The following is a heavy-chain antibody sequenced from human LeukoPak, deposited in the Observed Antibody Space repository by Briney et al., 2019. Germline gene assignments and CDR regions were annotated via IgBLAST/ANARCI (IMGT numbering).Heavy chain of an antibody. Sequence: SQTLSLTCTVSGGSISSGSYYWSWIRQPAGKGLEWTGRIYTSGSTNYNPSLKSRVTISVDTSKNQFSLKLSSVTAADTAVYYCAREVKGYYDSSGSENFDYWGQGTLVTDSS. CDR3: AREVKGYYDSSGSENFDY. CDR1: GGSISSGSYY. V-gene: IGHV4-61*02. CDR2: IYTSGST. D-gene: IGHD3-22*01. J-gene: IGHJ4*02.